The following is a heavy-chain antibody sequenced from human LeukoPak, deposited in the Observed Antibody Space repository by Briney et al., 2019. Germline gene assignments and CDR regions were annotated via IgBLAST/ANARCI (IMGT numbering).Heavy chain of an antibody. CDR2: ISASGGST. D-gene: IGHD2-15*01. CDR1: GFSFSSYG. Sequence: GGSLRLSCAASGFSFSSYGMSWVRQAPGKGLEWVSSISASGGSTYYADSVKGRFTISRDNSKNTLYLQMNSLRAEDTAVYYCAAATRYCSSTSCPRYCSGGSCWGYWYFDLWGRGTLVTVSS. J-gene: IGHJ2*01. CDR3: AAATRYCSSTSCPRYCSGGSCWGYWYFDL. V-gene: IGHV3-23*01.